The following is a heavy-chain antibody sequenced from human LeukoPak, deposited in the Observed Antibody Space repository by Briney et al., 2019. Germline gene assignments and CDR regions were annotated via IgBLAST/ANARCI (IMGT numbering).Heavy chain of an antibody. J-gene: IGHJ6*02. CDR1: GGSISSYY. CDR2: IYYSGIT. Sequence: SETLSLTCTVSGGSISSYYWSWIRQPPGNGLEWIGYIYYSGITNYNPSLKSRVTMSVDTSKNQFSLNLSSVTAADTAVYYCARDSRYCNSISCYGRPGYYGLDVWGQGTTVAVSS. CDR3: ARDSRYCNSISCYGRPGYYGLDV. V-gene: IGHV4-59*01. D-gene: IGHD2-2*01.